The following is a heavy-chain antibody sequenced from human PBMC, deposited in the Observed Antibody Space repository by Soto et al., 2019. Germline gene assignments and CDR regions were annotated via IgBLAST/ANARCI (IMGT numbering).Heavy chain of an antibody. CDR2: ISSSSSYI. J-gene: IGHJ6*02. Sequence: GSLRLSCAASGFTFSSYSMNWVRQAPGKGLEWVSSISSSSSYIYYADSVKGRFTISRDNAKNSLYLQMNSLRAEDTAVYYCARDWGSGWHYGMDVWGQGTTVTVSS. CDR3: ARDWGSGWHYGMDV. CDR1: GFTFSSYS. D-gene: IGHD6-19*01. V-gene: IGHV3-21*01.